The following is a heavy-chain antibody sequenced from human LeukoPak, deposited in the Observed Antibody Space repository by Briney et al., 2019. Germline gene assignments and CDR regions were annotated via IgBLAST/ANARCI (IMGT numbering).Heavy chain of an antibody. CDR2: INPNSGGT. CDR1: GYTFTGYY. D-gene: IGHD3-10*01. V-gene: IGHV1-2*02. CDR3: AKTYYYGSGSYYFLYYFDY. J-gene: IGHJ4*02. Sequence: ASVKVSCKASGYTFTGYYMHWVRQAPGQGLEWMGWINPNSGGTNYAQKFQGRVAMTRDTSISTAYMELSKLRSDDTAVYYCAKTYYYGSGSYYFLYYFDYWGQGTLVTVSS.